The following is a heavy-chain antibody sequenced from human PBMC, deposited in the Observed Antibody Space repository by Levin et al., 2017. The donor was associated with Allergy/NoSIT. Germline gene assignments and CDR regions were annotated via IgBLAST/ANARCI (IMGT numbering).Heavy chain of an antibody. CDR1: GFTFSDYY. Sequence: GGSLRLSCAASGFTFSDYYMSWIRQAPGKGLEWVSYINSHGTTIYYADSVKGRFTVSRDNANNSLYRQMNSLRAEETAVYYCVRGPYNCNYFDSWGQGTLVTVSS. J-gene: IGHJ4*02. CDR3: VRGPYNCNYFDS. V-gene: IGHV3-11*01. D-gene: IGHD1-20*01. CDR2: INSHGTTI.